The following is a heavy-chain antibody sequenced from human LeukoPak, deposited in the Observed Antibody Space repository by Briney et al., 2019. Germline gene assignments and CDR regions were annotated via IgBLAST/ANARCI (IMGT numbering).Heavy chain of an antibody. V-gene: IGHV3-21*01. CDR3: ARDGGSYGSGSYFPLYFDY. D-gene: IGHD3-10*01. Sequence: PGGSLRLSCAASGFTFISYSMNWVRQAPGKGLEWVSSISSSSSYIYYADSVKGRFTISRDNAKNSLFLQMNSLRAEDTALYYCARDGGSYGSGSYFPLYFDYWGQGTLVTVSS. J-gene: IGHJ4*02. CDR1: GFTFISYS. CDR2: ISSSSSYI.